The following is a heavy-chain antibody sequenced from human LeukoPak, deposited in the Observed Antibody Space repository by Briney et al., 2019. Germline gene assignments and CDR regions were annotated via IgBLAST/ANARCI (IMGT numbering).Heavy chain of an antibody. J-gene: IGHJ4*02. Sequence: PSETLSLTCTVSGGSISSGNYYWSWIRQPAGKGLEWIGRIYTSGSTNYNPSLKSRVTISADTSKNQFSLKLSSVTAADTAVYYCARGQIPLHVGATGGASNYWGQGTLVTVSS. CDR3: ARGQIPLHVGATGGASNY. CDR1: GGSISSGNYY. V-gene: IGHV4-61*02. D-gene: IGHD1-26*01. CDR2: IYTSGST.